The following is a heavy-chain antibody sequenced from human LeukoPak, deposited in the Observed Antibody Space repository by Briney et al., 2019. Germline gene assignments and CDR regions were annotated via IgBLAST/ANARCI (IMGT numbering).Heavy chain of an antibody. CDR3: ARGRGAYYYDSSASSGMDV. J-gene: IGHJ6*04. V-gene: IGHV4-30-4*08. D-gene: IGHD3-22*01. CDR2: IYYSGST. Sequence: SETLSLTCAVYGGSFSGYYWSWIRQPPGKGLEWIGYIYYSGSTYYNPSLKSRVTISVDTSKNQFSLKLSSVTAADTAVYYCARGRGAYYYDSSASSGMDVWGKGTTVTVSS. CDR1: GGSFSGYY.